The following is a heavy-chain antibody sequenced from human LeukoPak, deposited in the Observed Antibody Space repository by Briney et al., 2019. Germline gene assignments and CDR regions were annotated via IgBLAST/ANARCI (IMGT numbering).Heavy chain of an antibody. J-gene: IGHJ5*02. CDR2: ISSRTTYI. CDR1: GFTFSTYS. Sequence: PGGSLRLSCAASGFTFSTYSMNWVRQAPGKGLEWVSSISSRTTYIYYADSVKGRFTISRDNAKNSLYLQMNSLRAEDTAVYYCAREETTVIRGLNINWFDPWGQGTLVTVSS. V-gene: IGHV3-21*01. D-gene: IGHD3-10*01. CDR3: AREETTVIRGLNINWFDP.